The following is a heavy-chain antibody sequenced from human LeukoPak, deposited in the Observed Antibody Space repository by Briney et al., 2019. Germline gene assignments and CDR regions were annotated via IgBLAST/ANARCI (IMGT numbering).Heavy chain of an antibody. V-gene: IGHV1-2*02. CDR1: GYTFSGYY. CDR2: INHNTCRT. J-gene: IGHJ4*02. CDR3: AREGFCTGSKCSAEY. D-gene: IGHD2-8*02. Sequence: ASVKVSCKASGYTFSGYYLQLVRQAPGHGREGMGWINHNTCRTKYAQRFQDRVTMTRDTSISTAYMEVSRLRYDDTAVYDCAREGFCTGSKCSAEYWGQGTLVTVSS.